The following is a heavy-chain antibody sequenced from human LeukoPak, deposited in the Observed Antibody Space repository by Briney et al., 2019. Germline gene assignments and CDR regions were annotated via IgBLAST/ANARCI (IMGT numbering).Heavy chain of an antibody. J-gene: IGHJ4*02. CDR1: GYTFTSYD. V-gene: IGHV1-18*01. CDR2: ISAYNGNT. Sequence: VASVKVSCKASGYTFTSYDINWVRQAPGQGLEWMGWISAYNGNTNYAQKLQGRVTMTTDTSTSTAYMELRSLRSDDTAVYYCAREDSSGYYYFDYWGQGTLVTVSS. CDR3: AREDSSGYYYFDY. D-gene: IGHD3-22*01.